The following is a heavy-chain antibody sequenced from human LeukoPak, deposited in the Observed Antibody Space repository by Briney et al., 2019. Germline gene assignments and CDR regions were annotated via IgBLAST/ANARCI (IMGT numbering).Heavy chain of an antibody. CDR2: ISSSSFI. D-gene: IGHD6-13*01. J-gene: IGHJ4*02. CDR3: ARENLAAAGSYYFDY. CDR1: GFTFSRYS. V-gene: IGHV3-21*01. Sequence: GGSLRLSCAASGFTFSRYSMSWVRQAPGKGLEWVSSISSSSFIYSADSVKGRFTISRDNAKNSLYLQMNSLRAEDTAVYYCARENLAAAGSYYFDYWGQGTLVTVSS.